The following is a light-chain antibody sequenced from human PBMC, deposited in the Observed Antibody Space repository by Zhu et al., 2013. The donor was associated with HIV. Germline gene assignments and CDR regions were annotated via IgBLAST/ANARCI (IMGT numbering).Light chain of an antibody. CDR1: ESINRY. CDR2: AAS. Sequence: DIQMTQSPSSLSASVGDRITMTCRASESINRYLNWYQQKSGEAPKLLIYAASSLHSGVPSRFSGSGSGTDFTLTISSLQPEDFATYYCQQSNETPLTFGGGTKVEIK. CDR3: QQSNETPLT. V-gene: IGKV1-39*01. J-gene: IGKJ4*01.